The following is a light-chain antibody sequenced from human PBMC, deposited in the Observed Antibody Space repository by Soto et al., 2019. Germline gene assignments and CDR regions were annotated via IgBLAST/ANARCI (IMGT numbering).Light chain of an antibody. Sequence: DIQMTQSPSTLSASVGDRVTITCRASQSISSWLAWYQQKPGKAPKLLIYDASSLESGVPSRFSGSGSGTEFTPTISSLQPDDFATYYCQQYNSYSLPFGGGPRWRSN. CDR3: QQYNSYSLP. V-gene: IGKV1-5*01. CDR2: DAS. CDR1: QSISSW. J-gene: IGKJ4*01.